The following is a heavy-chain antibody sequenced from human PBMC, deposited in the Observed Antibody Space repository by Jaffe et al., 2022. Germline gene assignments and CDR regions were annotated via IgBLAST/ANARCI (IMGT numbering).Heavy chain of an antibody. D-gene: IGHD2-2*01. CDR1: GYSFTSYW. CDR3: ARRGWGYCSSTSCYGDNWFDP. V-gene: IGHV5-51*03. Sequence: EVQLVQSGAEVKKPGESLKISCKGSGYSFTSYWIGWVRQMPGKGLEWMGIIYPGDSDTRYSPSFQGQVTISADKSISTAYLQWSSLKASDTAMYYCARRGWGYCSSTSCYGDNWFDPWGQGTLVTVSS. CDR2: IYPGDSDT. J-gene: IGHJ5*02.